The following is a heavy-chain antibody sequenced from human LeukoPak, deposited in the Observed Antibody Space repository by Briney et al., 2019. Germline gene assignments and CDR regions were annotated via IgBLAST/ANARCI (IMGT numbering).Heavy chain of an antibody. J-gene: IGHJ3*02. CDR1: GFTFSDYY. V-gene: IGHV3-9*01. Sequence: GGSLRLSCAASGFTFSDYYMSWIRQTPGKGLEWVSGISWNSGSVGYADSVKGRFTISRDNAKNSLYLQMNSLRAEDTALYYCAKEPHSGYDYPAFDIWGQGTMVTVSS. CDR3: AKEPHSGYDYPAFDI. D-gene: IGHD5-12*01. CDR2: ISWNSGSV.